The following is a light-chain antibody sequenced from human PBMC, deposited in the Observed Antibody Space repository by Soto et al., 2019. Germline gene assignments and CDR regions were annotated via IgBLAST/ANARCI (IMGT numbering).Light chain of an antibody. Sequence: EIVMTQSPATLCVSPGERATLSCRASQGIGSNLAWYQQKPGQPPRLLIYGASTRATDILARFSGSGSGTEFTLTISSLQSEDFAVYYCQQYNNRPPPITFGQGTRLEI. CDR3: QQYNNRPPPIT. J-gene: IGKJ5*01. V-gene: IGKV3-15*01. CDR2: GAS. CDR1: QGIGSN.